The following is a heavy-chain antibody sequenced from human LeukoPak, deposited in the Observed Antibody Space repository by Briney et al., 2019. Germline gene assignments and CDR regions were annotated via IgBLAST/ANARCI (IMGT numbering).Heavy chain of an antibody. CDR3: AKARNYYYYYMDV. V-gene: IGHV4-59*01. D-gene: IGHD6-6*01. Sequence: SETLSLTCTVSGGSISSYYWSWIRQPPGKGLEWIGYIYYSGSTNYNPSLKSRVTISVDTSKNQFSLKLSSVIAADTAVYYCAKARNYYYYYMDVWGKGTTVTVSS. J-gene: IGHJ6*03. CDR1: GGSISSYY. CDR2: IYYSGST.